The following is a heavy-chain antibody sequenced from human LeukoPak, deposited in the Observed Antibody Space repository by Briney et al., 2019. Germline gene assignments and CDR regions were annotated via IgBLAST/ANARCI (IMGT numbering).Heavy chain of an antibody. CDR1: GFTFSSYG. J-gene: IGHJ4*02. Sequence: GRSLRLSCAASGFTFSSYGMHWVRQAPGKGLEWVAVISYDGSNKYYADSVKGRFTISRDNSENTLYLQMNSLRAEDTAVYYCAKDDCSSTSCYMGYYFDYWGQGTLVTVSS. CDR2: ISYDGSNK. CDR3: AKDDCSSTSCYMGYYFDY. V-gene: IGHV3-30*18. D-gene: IGHD2-2*02.